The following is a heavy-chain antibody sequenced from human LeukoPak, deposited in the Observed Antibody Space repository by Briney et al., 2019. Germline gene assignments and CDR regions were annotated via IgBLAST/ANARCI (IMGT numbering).Heavy chain of an antibody. V-gene: IGHV3-7*01. CDR3: ARDRVYYYGSGSVDAFDI. CDR2: IKPSGSEK. D-gene: IGHD3-10*01. J-gene: IGHJ3*02. CDR1: GFTFSNYW. Sequence: GGSLRLSCEGSGFTFSNYWMTWVRQAPEKGLEWVSNIKPSGSEKHYADSVEGRFTISRDNAKSSVYLQMNSLRAEDTAVYYCARDRVYYYGSGSVDAFDIWGQGTMVTVSS.